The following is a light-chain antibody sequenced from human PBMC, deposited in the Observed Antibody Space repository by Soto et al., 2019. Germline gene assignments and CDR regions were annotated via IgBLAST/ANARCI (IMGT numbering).Light chain of an antibody. CDR2: AAS. Sequence: EIVLAQSPGTLSLSPGERATLSCRASLSVSSTYLAWYQQKPGQAPRLLIYAASSRATGIPDRFSGSGSGTDFTLTISRLEPEDFAVYYCQQYGSSPRTFGQGTKV. CDR3: QQYGSSPRT. CDR1: LSVSSTY. V-gene: IGKV3-20*01. J-gene: IGKJ1*01.